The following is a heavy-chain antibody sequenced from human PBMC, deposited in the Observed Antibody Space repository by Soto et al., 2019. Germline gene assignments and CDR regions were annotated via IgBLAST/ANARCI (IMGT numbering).Heavy chain of an antibody. Sequence: ASVKVSCKASGFTFTSSAMQWVRQARGQRLEWIGWIVVGSGNTNYAQKFQERVTITRDMSTSTAYMELSSLRSEDTAVYYCAAYHRGVITTYYFDYWGQGTLVTVSS. CDR2: IVVGSGNT. V-gene: IGHV1-58*02. CDR3: AAYHRGVITTYYFDY. CDR1: GFTFTSSA. D-gene: IGHD3-10*01. J-gene: IGHJ4*02.